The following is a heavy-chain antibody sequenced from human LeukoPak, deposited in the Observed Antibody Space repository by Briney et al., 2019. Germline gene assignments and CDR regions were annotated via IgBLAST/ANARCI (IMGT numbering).Heavy chain of an antibody. Sequence: ASMKVSCKASGYTFTSYAMHWVRQAPGQRLEWMGWINAGNGNTKYSQKFQGRVTIARDTSASTAYMELSSLRSEDTAVYYCARGRLITMVRGVITFDYWGQGTLATVSS. CDR3: ARGRLITMVRGVITFDY. CDR2: INAGNGNT. D-gene: IGHD3-10*01. V-gene: IGHV1-3*01. J-gene: IGHJ4*02. CDR1: GYTFTSYA.